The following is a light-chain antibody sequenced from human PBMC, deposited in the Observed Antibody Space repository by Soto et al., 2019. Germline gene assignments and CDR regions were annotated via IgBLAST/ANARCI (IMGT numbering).Light chain of an antibody. CDR3: QQFNSYPRT. CDR1: QGISSA. Sequence: AIQLTQSPSSLSASVGDRVTITCRASQGISSALAWYQQKPGKAPKLLIYDASSFESGVPARFSGSGSGTDFTLTISSLQPEDVATYYCQQFNSYPRTFGQGTKVEIK. J-gene: IGKJ1*01. V-gene: IGKV1-13*02. CDR2: DAS.